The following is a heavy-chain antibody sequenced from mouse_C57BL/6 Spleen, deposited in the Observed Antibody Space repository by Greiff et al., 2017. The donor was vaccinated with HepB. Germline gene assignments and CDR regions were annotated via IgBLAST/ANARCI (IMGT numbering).Heavy chain of an antibody. V-gene: IGHV1-64*01. D-gene: IGHD1-1*02. CDR2: IHPNSGST. J-gene: IGHJ3*01. Sequence: VQLQQPGAELVKPGASVKLSCKASGYTFTSYWMHWVKQRPGQGLEWIGMIHPNSGSTNYNEKFKSKATLTVDKSSSTAYRQLSSLTSEDSAVYYCASPYGTWFAYWGQGTLVTVSA. CDR3: ASPYGTWFAY. CDR1: GYTFTSYW.